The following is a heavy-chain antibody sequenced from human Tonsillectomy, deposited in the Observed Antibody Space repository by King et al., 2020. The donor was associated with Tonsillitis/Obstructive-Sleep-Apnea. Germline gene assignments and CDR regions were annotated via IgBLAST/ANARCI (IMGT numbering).Heavy chain of an antibody. CDR2: ISGHGGST. J-gene: IGHJ3*02. Sequence: VQLVESGGGVVQPGGSLRLSCAASGFTFDDYAMHWVRQAPGKGLEWVSLISGHGGSTYYADSMKGRFTISRDNSKNSLYLQMNTLRTEDTALYFCAKALGGVLCSISSYMGSFDIWGQGTMVTVSS. CDR1: GFTFDDYA. V-gene: IGHV3-43*02. D-gene: IGHD2-2*02. CDR3: AKALGGVLCSISSYMGSFDI.